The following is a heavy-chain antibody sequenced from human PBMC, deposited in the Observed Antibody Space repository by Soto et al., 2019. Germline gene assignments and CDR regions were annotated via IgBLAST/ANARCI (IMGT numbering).Heavy chain of an antibody. V-gene: IGHV4-59*08. CDR3: XXGXXXXXXXXXXYYYYYYMDV. J-gene: IGHJ6*03. CDR2: IYYSGST. Sequence: QVQLQESGPGLVKPSETLSLTCTVSGGSISSYYWSWIRQPPGKGLEWIGYIYYSGSTNYNPSLKSRVTISVDTSKNQFSLKLSSVTAAXXXXXXXXXGXXXXXXXXXXYYYYYYMDVWGKGTTVTVSS. CDR1: GGSISSYY.